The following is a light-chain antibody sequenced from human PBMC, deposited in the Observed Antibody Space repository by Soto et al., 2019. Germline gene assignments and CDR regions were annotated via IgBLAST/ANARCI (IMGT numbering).Light chain of an antibody. CDR1: NIGSKS. J-gene: IGLJ2*01. CDR3: QVWESGSDRYVL. V-gene: IGLV3-21*01. CDR2: YDS. Sequence: SYELTQPSSVSVAPGETAGITCGGNNIGSKSVQWYQQKPGQAPVLVIYYDSNRPSGIPERFSGSNSGNTATLTISRVEAGDEADYYCQVWESGSDRYVLFGGGTKLTVL.